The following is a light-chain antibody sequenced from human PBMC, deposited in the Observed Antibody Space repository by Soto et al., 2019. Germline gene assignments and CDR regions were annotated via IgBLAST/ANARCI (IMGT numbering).Light chain of an antibody. CDR3: QQYGSSPLT. V-gene: IGKV3-20*01. CDR2: GAS. Sequence: EIVLTQSPGTLSLSQGERATLSCRASQSVSSSYLAWYQQKPGQAPRLLIYGASSRATGIPDRFSGSGSGTDFTLTISRLEPEDFAVYYCQQYGSSPLTCGGGTKVDI. J-gene: IGKJ4*01. CDR1: QSVSSSY.